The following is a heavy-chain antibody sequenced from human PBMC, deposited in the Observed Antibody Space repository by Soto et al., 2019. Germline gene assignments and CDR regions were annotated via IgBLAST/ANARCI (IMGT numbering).Heavy chain of an antibody. CDR1: GGTFSSYA. CDR2: IIPIFGTA. J-gene: IGHJ5*02. Sequence: XSVKVSCKASGGTFSSYAISWVRQAPGQGLEWMGGIIPIFGTANYAQKFQGRVTITADESTSTAYMELSSLRSEDTAVYYCAREGVTYYDIFSNWFDPWGQGTLVTVSS. CDR3: AREGVTYYDIFSNWFDP. D-gene: IGHD3-9*01. V-gene: IGHV1-69*13.